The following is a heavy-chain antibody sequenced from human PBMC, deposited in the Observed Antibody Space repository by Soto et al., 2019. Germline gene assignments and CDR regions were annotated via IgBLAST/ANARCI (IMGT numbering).Heavy chain of an antibody. CDR2: IIPIFGTA. V-gene: IGHV1-69*13. Sequence: SVKVSCKASGGTFSSYAISWVRQAPGQGLEWMGGIIPIFGTANYAQKFQGRVTITADESTSTAYMELSSLRFEDTAVYYCARGPAYDSSGYSDYWGQGTLVTVSS. CDR1: GGTFSSYA. D-gene: IGHD3-22*01. J-gene: IGHJ4*02. CDR3: ARGPAYDSSGYSDY.